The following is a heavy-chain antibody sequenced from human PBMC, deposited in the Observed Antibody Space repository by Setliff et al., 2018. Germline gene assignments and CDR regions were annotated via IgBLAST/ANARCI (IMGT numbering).Heavy chain of an antibody. D-gene: IGHD4-17*01. CDR2: IDQISRT. V-gene: IGHV3-53*01. CDR1: GFTFRDYS. Sequence: PGGSLRLSCAPSGFTFRDYSLTWVRQAPGKGLEWVAGIDQISRTYYPDSMKGRFTISRDNSRNTISLQINDLRAEDTATYYCAKDRVNDGVWDFDSWGQGLLVTVSS. J-gene: IGHJ4*02. CDR3: AKDRVNDGVWDFDS.